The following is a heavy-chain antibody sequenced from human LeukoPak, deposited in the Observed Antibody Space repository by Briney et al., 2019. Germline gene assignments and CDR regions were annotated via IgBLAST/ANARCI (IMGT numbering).Heavy chain of an antibody. J-gene: IGHJ4*02. V-gene: IGHV4-59*01. CDR1: GGSIGSYY. CDR3: ASATFSYYYGSSGYYELDY. D-gene: IGHD3-22*01. CDR2: IYYSGST. Sequence: PSETLSLTCTVSGGSIGSYYWSWIRQPPGKGLEWIGYIYYSGSTNYNPSLKSRVTISVAKNQFSLKLSSVTAADTAVYYCASATFSYYYGSSGYYELDYWGQGTLVTVSS.